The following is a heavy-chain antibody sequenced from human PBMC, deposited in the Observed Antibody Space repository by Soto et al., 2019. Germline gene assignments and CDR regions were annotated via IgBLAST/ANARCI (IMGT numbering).Heavy chain of an antibody. CDR2: INHSGST. Sequence: SETLSLTCAVYGGSFSGYYWSWIRQPPGKGLEWIGEINHSGSTNYNPSLKSRVTISVDTSKNQFSLKLSSVTAADTAVYYCARGYAAAARDAFDIWGQGTMVTVSS. CDR3: ARGYAAAARDAFDI. CDR1: GGSFSGYY. J-gene: IGHJ3*02. D-gene: IGHD6-13*01. V-gene: IGHV4-34*01.